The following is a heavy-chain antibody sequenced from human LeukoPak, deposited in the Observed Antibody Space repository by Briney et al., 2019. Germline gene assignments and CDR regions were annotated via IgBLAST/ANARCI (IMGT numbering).Heavy chain of an antibody. CDR3: ARRARYYDSSGYYEYFQH. J-gene: IGHJ1*01. CDR2: IYHSGST. CDR1: GYSISSGYY. Sequence: PSETLSLTCAVSGYSISSGYYWGWIRQPPGKGLEWIGSIYHSGSTYYSPSLKSRVTISVDTSKNQFSLKLSSVTAADTAVYYCARRARYYDSSGYYEYFQHWGQGTLVTVSS. V-gene: IGHV4-38-2*01. D-gene: IGHD3-22*01.